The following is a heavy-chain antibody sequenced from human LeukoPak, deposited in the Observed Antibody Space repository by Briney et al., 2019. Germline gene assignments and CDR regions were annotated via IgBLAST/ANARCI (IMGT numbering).Heavy chain of an antibody. D-gene: IGHD3-22*01. CDR3: AKGKDYYDSSGYYYTYAFDI. Sequence: GGSLRLSCAASGFTFSSYAVHWVRQALGKGLEWVAFISYDGSNKYYSDSVKGRFTTSRDNSKNTLYLQMNSLRAEDTAVYYCAKGKDYYDSSGYYYTYAFDIWGQGTMVTVSS. CDR2: ISYDGSNK. J-gene: IGHJ3*02. V-gene: IGHV3-30*18. CDR1: GFTFSSYA.